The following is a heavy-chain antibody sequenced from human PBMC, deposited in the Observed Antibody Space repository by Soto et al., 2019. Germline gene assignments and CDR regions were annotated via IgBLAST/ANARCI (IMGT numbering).Heavy chain of an antibody. D-gene: IGHD1-26*01. J-gene: IGHJ4*02. CDR1: GFTFSSYG. V-gene: IGHV3-30*18. CDR3: AKDPGSGSYFY. Sequence: GGSLRLSCAASGFTFSSYGMHWVRQAPGKGLEWVAVISYDGSNKYYADSVKGRFTISRDNSKNTLYLQMNSLRAEDTAVYYCAKDPGSGSYFYWGQGTMVTVSS. CDR2: ISYDGSNK.